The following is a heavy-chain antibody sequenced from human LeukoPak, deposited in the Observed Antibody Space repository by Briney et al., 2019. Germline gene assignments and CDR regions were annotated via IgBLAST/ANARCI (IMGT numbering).Heavy chain of an antibody. V-gene: IGHV3-74*01. CDR3: ARRADCSSTSCPFDY. CDR2: ISSDGSST. D-gene: IGHD2-2*01. J-gene: IGHJ4*02. CDR1: GFTLSSYW. Sequence: PGGSLRLSCAASGFTLSSYWMHWVRQGPGKGLVWVSRISSDGSSTIYADSLKGRFTISRDNAKNTLHLQMSSLRAEDTALYYCARRADCSSTSCPFDYWGQGTLVTVSS.